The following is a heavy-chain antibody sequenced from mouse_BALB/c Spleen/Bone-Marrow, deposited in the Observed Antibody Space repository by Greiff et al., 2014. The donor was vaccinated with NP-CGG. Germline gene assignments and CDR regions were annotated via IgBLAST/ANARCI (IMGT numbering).Heavy chain of an antibody. D-gene: IGHD1-1*01. J-gene: IGHJ3*01. CDR2: VNVNGDRT. Sequence: EVKVEESGGGLVQPGGSLKLSCAASGFSFSNYGMSWVRQTPDKRLEMIATVNVNGDRTYHPDSVKGRFTIARDNAKNTLSLQMSRLKSDDMSMYYCSGGYYYSSWFAYWGQGTLITVSA. CDR3: SGGYYYSSWFAY. V-gene: IGHV5-6-3*01. CDR1: GFSFSNYG.